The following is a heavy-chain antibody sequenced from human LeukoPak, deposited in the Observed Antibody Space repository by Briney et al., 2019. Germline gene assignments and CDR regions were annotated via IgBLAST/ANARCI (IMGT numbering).Heavy chain of an antibody. V-gene: IGHV3-7*01. J-gene: IGHJ4*02. D-gene: IGHD3-3*01. CDR3: ARDRYYDVWSGYYPPPRHLES. CDR1: GFTFSTYW. Sequence: GGSLRLSYAAPGFTFSTYWMSWVRQAPGNGLEWVANIKEDGNDKYYVDSVKGRFTISRDNAKNSLYLQMNSLRAEDTAVYYCARDRYYDVWSGYYPPPRHLESWGQGTLVTVSS. CDR2: IKEDGNDK.